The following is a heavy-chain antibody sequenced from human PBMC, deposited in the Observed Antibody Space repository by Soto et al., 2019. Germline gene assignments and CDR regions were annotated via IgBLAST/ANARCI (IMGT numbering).Heavy chain of an antibody. CDR1: GFTFSRSA. J-gene: IGHJ4*02. CDR2: ISDSGGST. CDR3: SQELVEMKAYYFDD. Sequence: EVQLLESGGGLVQPGGSLRLSCAASGFTFSRSAMSWVRQAPGKGLEWVSAISDSGGSTYYADSVKGRFTISRDNSDNTLYLQMYILRAEDTALYYCSQELVEMKAYYFDDWGQGTLVTVSS. D-gene: IGHD6-6*01. V-gene: IGHV3-23*01.